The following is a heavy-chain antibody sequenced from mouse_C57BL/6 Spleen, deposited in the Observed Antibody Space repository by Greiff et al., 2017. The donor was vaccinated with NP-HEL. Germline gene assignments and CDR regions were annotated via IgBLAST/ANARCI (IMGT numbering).Heavy chain of an antibody. Sequence: EVQLQQSGPELVKPGASVKIPCKASGYTFTDYNMDWVKQSHGKSLEWIGDINPNNGGTIYNQKFKGKATLTVDKSSSTSYMELRSLTSEDTAVYYCARGVDDGYLYAMDYWGQGTSVTVSS. CDR1: GYTFTDYN. D-gene: IGHD2-3*01. CDR2: INPNNGGT. CDR3: ARGVDDGYLYAMDY. V-gene: IGHV1-18*01. J-gene: IGHJ4*01.